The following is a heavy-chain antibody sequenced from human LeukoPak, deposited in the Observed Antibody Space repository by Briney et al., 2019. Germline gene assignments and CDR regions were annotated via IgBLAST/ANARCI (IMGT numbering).Heavy chain of an antibody. Sequence: SETLSLTCTVSGGSISSSSYYWGWIRQPPGKGLEWIGRIYYSGSTYYNPSLKSRVTISVDTSKNQFSLKLSSVTAADTAVYYCARRDYYGSGSIAYWGQGTLVTVSS. CDR3: ARRDYYGSGSIAY. D-gene: IGHD3-10*01. CDR2: IYYSGST. V-gene: IGHV4-39*01. CDR1: GGSISSSSYY. J-gene: IGHJ4*02.